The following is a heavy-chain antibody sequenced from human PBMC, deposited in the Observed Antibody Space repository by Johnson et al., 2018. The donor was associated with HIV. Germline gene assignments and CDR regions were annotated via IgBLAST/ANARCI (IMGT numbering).Heavy chain of an antibody. J-gene: IGHJ3*02. CDR1: GFTFSHYG. V-gene: IGHV3-30*02. D-gene: IGHD2-21*02. Sequence: VQLVESGGGVVQPGESLRLSCAASGFTFSHYGMHLVRQAPGKGLEWVAFIQNDESVKYYADSVKGRFTISRDNSKNTLYLQMNSLRAEDTAVYYCARPHIVVVTAGYAFDIWGQGTMVIVSS. CDR2: IQNDESVK. CDR3: ARPHIVVVTAGYAFDI.